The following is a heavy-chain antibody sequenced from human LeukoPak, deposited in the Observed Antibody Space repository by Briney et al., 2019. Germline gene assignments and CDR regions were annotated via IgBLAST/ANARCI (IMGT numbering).Heavy chain of an antibody. D-gene: IGHD6-13*01. Sequence: GGSLRLSCAASGFTFSGYGMNWVRQAPGKGLEWVSYISSVSSTIYYADSVKGRFTISRDNAKNSLYLQMNSLRAEDTAVYYCAKRGGMYPAHYFDYWGQGTLVTVSS. CDR1: GFTFSGYG. V-gene: IGHV3-48*01. J-gene: IGHJ4*02. CDR2: ISSVSSTI. CDR3: AKRGGMYPAHYFDY.